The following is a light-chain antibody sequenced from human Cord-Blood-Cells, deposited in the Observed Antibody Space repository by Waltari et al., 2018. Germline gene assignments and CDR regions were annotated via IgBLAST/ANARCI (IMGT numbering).Light chain of an antibody. J-gene: IGKJ1*01. CDR3: QQYDSTPWT. V-gene: IGKV4-1*01. Sequence: DIVMTQSPDSLAVSLGERATINCKSSQSVLYSSNNKNYLDWYQKKPGQQPKLLIYGAATRESGVPDRFSGSGSGTDFTLTISSLQAEDVAVYHCQQYDSTPWTFGQVTKVEIK. CDR1: QSVLYSSNNKNY. CDR2: GAA.